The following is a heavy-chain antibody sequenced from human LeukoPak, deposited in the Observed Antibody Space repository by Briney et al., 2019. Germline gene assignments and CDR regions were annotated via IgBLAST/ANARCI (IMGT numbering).Heavy chain of an antibody. CDR3: ARRLAHRYGSGKQNWFDP. Sequence: SETLSLTCTVSGDSMSSTSYYWAWIRQPPGKGLEWIGEINHSGSTNYNPSLKSRVTISVDTSKNQFSLKLSSVTAADTAVYYCARRLAHRYGSGKQNWFDPWGQGTLVTVSS. J-gene: IGHJ5*02. CDR2: INHSGST. CDR1: GDSMSSTSYY. D-gene: IGHD3-10*01. V-gene: IGHV4-39*07.